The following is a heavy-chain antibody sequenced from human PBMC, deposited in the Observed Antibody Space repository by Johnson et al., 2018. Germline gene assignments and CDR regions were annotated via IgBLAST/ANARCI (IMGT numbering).Heavy chain of an antibody. J-gene: IGHJ6*03. CDR3: ARHAVNYFYYMDV. D-gene: IGHD4-17*01. V-gene: IGHV4-61*07. Sequence: NPSLESRVTISVDTSKNQFSLKLSSVTAADTAVYYCARHAVNYFYYMDVWGKGTTVTVSS.